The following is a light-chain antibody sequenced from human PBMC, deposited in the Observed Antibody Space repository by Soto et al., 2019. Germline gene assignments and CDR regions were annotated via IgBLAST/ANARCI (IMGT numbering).Light chain of an antibody. J-gene: IGKJ3*01. CDR1: PSIRPC. CDR3: QQSYSTPRT. Sequence: DIQMTQYPSSLSASVGDIVTIACRAGPSIRPCLTWYQQKPGKAPKLLIYATSSLQSGVPSRFSGSVSGTVFTLTISSLQPEDYATYYCQQSYSTPRTVGPRTKVEIK. V-gene: IGKV1-39*01. CDR2: ATS.